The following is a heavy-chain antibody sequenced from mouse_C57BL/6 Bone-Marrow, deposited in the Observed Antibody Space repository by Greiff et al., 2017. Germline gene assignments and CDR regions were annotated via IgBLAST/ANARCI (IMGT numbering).Heavy chain of an antibody. CDR1: GYTFTSYW. Sequence: VQLQQPGAELVKPGASVKLSCKASGYTFTSYWMHWVKQRPGQGLEWIGMIHPNSGSTNYNEKFKSKATLTVDKSSSTAYMQLSSLTSEDSAVYYGARSGNYYGSSPLDYWGQGTTLTVSS. CDR2: IHPNSGST. D-gene: IGHD1-1*01. J-gene: IGHJ2*01. V-gene: IGHV1-64*01. CDR3: ARSGNYYGSSPLDY.